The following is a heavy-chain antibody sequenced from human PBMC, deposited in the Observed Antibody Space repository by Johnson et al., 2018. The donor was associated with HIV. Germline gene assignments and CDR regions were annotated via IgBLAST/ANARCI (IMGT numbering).Heavy chain of an antibody. Sequence: QVQLVESGGGLVKPGGSLRLYCATSGFTFSDYYMTWIRQAPGKGLEWVSYISSRSGITIYYADSVRGRFTISRDNAKNSLYLQMNSLRAEDTAVYYCARDRALSHPGGAFDIWGRGTVVTVSS. CDR3: ARDRALSHPGGAFDI. CDR2: ISSRSGITI. V-gene: IGHV3-11*04. CDR1: GFTFSDYY. J-gene: IGHJ3*02. D-gene: IGHD2/OR15-2a*01.